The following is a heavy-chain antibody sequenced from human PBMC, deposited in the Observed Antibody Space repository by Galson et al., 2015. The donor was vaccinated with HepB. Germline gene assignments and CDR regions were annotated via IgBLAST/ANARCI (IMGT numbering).Heavy chain of an antibody. J-gene: IGHJ4*02. V-gene: IGHV1-69*13. Sequence: SVKVSCKASGGTFSRYAISWVRQAPGQGLEWMGGIIPIFGTANYAQKFQGRVTITADESTSTAYMELSSLRSEDTAVYYCATRNIVGATSSLSDYWGQGTLVTVSS. CDR2: IIPIFGTA. CDR1: GGTFSRYA. D-gene: IGHD1-26*01. CDR3: ATRNIVGATSSLSDY.